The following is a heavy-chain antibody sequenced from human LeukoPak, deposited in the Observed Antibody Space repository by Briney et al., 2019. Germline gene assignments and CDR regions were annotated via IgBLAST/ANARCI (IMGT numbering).Heavy chain of an antibody. CDR3: ARGPRDDYVWGSYRLLGYFDY. CDR2: INPNSGGT. Sequence: ASVKVSCKASGYTFTGYYMHWVRQAPGQGLEWMGWINPNSGGTNYAQKFQGRVTMTRDTSISTAYMELSSLRSEDTAVYYCARGPRDDYVWGSYRLLGYFDYWGQGTLVTVSS. CDR1: GYTFTGYY. V-gene: IGHV1-2*02. D-gene: IGHD3-16*02. J-gene: IGHJ4*02.